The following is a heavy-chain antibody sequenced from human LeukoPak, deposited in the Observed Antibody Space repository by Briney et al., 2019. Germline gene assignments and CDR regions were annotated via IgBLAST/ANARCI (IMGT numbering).Heavy chain of an antibody. J-gene: IGHJ4*02. V-gene: IGHV3-23*01. CDR2: ISGSGGER. CDR3: AKDYYALLWFGEFNRKYYFDY. D-gene: IGHD3-10*01. Sequence: GGSLRLSCAASGFTFSNYGMSGLRQAPGKGLQWVSGISGSGGERYYTESVKGRFTISRDNSKNALYLQMNSLRAEDTAVYYCAKDYYALLWFGEFNRKYYFDYWGQGTLVTVSS. CDR1: GFTFSNYG.